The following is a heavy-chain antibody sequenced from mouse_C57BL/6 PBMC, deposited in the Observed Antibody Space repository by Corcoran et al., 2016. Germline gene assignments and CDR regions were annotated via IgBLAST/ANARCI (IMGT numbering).Heavy chain of an antibody. J-gene: IGHJ2*01. CDR1: GYTFTTYG. D-gene: IGHD1-1*01. V-gene: IGHV9-3*01. Sequence: QIQLVQSGPELKKPGETVKISCKASGYTFTTYGMSWVKQAPGKGLKWMGWINTYSGVPTYADDFKGRFAFSLETSASTAYLQINNLKNEDTATYFCARETTVVAPNFDYWGQGTTLTVSS. CDR3: ARETTVVAPNFDY. CDR2: INTYSGVP.